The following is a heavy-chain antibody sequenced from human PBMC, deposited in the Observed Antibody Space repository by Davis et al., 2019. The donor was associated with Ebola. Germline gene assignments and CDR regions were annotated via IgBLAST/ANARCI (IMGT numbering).Heavy chain of an antibody. J-gene: IGHJ5*02. CDR2: INPSGGST. CDR3: ARDLGYCSGGSCYSSWFDP. Sequence: AASVKVSCKASGYTFTSYYMHWVRQAPGQGLEWMGIINPSGGSTSYAQKFQGRVTMTRDTSTSTVYMELSSLRSEDTAVYYCARDLGYCSGGSCYSSWFDPWGREPWSPSPQ. CDR1: GYTFTSYY. V-gene: IGHV1-46*01. D-gene: IGHD2-15*01.